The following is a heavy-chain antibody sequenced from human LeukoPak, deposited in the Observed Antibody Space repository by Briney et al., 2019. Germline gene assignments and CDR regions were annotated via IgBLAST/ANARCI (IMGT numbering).Heavy chain of an antibody. CDR1: GYSFTSYW. CDR2: IYPGDSDT. Sequence: GEPLKISCQGSGYSFTSYWIGWVRQMPGKGLEWMGIIYPGDSDTTYSPSFQGQVTNSADKSISTAYLQWSSLKASDTAMYYCARHYYRSGSPFDYWGQGTLVTVSS. V-gene: IGHV5-51*01. CDR3: ARHYYRSGSPFDY. D-gene: IGHD3-10*01. J-gene: IGHJ4*02.